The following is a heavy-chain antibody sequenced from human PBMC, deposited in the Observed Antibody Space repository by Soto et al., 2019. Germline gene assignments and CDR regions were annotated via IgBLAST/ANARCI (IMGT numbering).Heavy chain of an antibody. D-gene: IGHD4-4*01. J-gene: IGHJ4*02. CDR2: INHSGST. Sequence: SETLSLTCAVYGGSFSGYYWSWIRQPPGKGLEWIGEINHSGSTNYNPSLKSRVTISVDTSKNQFSLKLSSVTAADTAVYYCATLTVTTGGTNFDYWGQGTLVTVS. CDR3: ATLTVTTGGTNFDY. V-gene: IGHV4-34*01. CDR1: GGSFSGYY.